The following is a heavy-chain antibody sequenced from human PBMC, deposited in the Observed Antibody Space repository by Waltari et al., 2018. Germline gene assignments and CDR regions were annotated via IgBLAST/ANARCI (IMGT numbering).Heavy chain of an antibody. CDR3: AGNRAIGLFFDY. CDR2: VHHSGKT. V-gene: IGHV4-4*02. J-gene: IGHJ4*02. D-gene: IGHD2-2*01. Sequence: QVQLQESGQGLVKPSGTLSLTSAVSGDSIGGNYWWSWVRQSPEKGLEWIGQVHHSGKTHYNPSLQSRVAISVDKPKNQFSLNLNSVTAADTAIYYCAGNRAIGLFFDYWGRGTLVTVSS. CDR1: GDSIGGNYW.